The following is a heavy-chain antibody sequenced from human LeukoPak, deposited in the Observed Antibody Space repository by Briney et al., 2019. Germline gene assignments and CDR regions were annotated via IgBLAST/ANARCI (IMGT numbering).Heavy chain of an antibody. Sequence: PSETLSLTCTVSGNSISSGDNYWSWIRQPAGKGLEWIGRIYYSGSTNYNPSLKSRVTISVDTSKNQFSLKLSSVTAADTAVYYCARDRIGYCTNGVCEQAGNWFDPWGQGTLVTVSS. CDR2: IYYSGST. D-gene: IGHD2-8*01. CDR1: GNSISSGDNY. J-gene: IGHJ5*02. V-gene: IGHV4-61*10. CDR3: ARDRIGYCTNGVCEQAGNWFDP.